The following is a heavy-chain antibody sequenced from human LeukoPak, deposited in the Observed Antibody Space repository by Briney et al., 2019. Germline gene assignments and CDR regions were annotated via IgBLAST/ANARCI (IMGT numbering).Heavy chain of an antibody. V-gene: IGHV3-23*01. CDR1: GFTFSSYS. CDR3: AKGVEMATIPIDY. Sequence: GGSLRLSCAASGFTFSSYSMSWVSQAPGKGLEWVSAISGSGGSTYYADSVRGRFTISRDNSKNTLYLQMNSLRAEDTAVYYCAKGVEMATIPIDYWGQGTLVTVSS. CDR2: ISGSGGST. J-gene: IGHJ4*02. D-gene: IGHD5-24*01.